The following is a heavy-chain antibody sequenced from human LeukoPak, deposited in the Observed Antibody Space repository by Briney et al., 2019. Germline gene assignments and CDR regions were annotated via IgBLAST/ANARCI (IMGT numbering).Heavy chain of an antibody. CDR3: AKDHCSSTSCYYFDY. CDR2: IYASGSP. V-gene: IGHV4-4*07. CDR1: GGSISGYY. Sequence: SETLSLTCIVSGGSISGYYWSWIRQPAGKGLEWIGRIYASGSPNPNPSLKSRVTMSVDMSKNQFSLKLSSVTAADTAVYYCAKDHCSSTSCYYFDYWGQGTLVTVSS. J-gene: IGHJ4*02. D-gene: IGHD2-2*01.